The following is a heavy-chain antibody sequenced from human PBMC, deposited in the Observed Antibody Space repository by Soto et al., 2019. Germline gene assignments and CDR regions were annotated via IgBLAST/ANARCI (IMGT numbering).Heavy chain of an antibody. D-gene: IGHD2-8*01. V-gene: IGHV3-9*01. CDR3: AKDHTFGMLYGMDV. J-gene: IGHJ6*01. Sequence: EVQLVESGGGLVQPGRSLRLSCAASGFTFDDYAMHWVRQAPGKGLEWVSGISWNSGSIGYADSVKGRFTISRDNAKNSLYLQMNSLRAEDTALYYCAKDHTFGMLYGMDVW. CDR2: ISWNSGSI. CDR1: GFTFDDYA.